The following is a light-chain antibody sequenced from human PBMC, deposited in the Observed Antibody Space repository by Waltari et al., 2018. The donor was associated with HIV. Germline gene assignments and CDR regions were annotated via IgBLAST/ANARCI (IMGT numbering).Light chain of an antibody. Sequence: QSVLTQPPSMSAAPGQTVTILRSGGASNIHPNNVTWHQQFPGTAPKLLTFETPKRPSGTPDRFSGSKSGASATLAITGLQTTDEAVYFCVTWDSSLSSWVFGGGTKLTVL. CDR2: ETP. CDR1: ASNIHPNN. V-gene: IGLV1-51*02. J-gene: IGLJ3*02. CDR3: VTWDSSLSSWV.